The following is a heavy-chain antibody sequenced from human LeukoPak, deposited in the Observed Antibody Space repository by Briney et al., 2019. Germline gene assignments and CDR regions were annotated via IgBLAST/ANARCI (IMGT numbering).Heavy chain of an antibody. Sequence: GGSLRLSCAASGFTFSSYAMHWVRQAPGKGLEWVAVISHDGSNKYYADSVKGRFTISRDNSKNTLYLQMNSLRAEDTAVYYCARDLSPYSRGLTPGSNWFDPWGQGTLVTVSS. V-gene: IGHV3-30-3*01. CDR3: ARDLSPYSRGLTPGSNWFDP. CDR1: GFTFSSYA. D-gene: IGHD6-19*01. J-gene: IGHJ5*02. CDR2: ISHDGSNK.